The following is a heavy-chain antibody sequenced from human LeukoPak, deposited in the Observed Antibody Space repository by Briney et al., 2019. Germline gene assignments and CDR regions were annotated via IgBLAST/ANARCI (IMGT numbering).Heavy chain of an antibody. J-gene: IGHJ6*02. CDR1: GGTVSSYA. D-gene: IGHD2-2*02. CDR3: ATALGYCSSTSCYTLGGMDV. Sequence: ASVKVSCKASGGTVSSYAISWVRQAPGQGLEWMGGIIPIFGTANYAQKFQGRVTITADESTSTAYMELSSLRSEDTAVYYCATALGYCSSTSCYTLGGMDVWGLGTTVTVSS. V-gene: IGHV1-69*13. CDR2: IIPIFGTA.